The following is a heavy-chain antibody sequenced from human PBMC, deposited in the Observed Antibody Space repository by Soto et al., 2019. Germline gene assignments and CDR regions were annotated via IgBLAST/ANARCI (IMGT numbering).Heavy chain of an antibody. J-gene: IGHJ5*02. Sequence: ASVKVSCKVSGYTLTELSMHWVRQAPGKGLEWMGGFDPEDGETIYAQKFQGRVTMTEDTSTDTAYMELSSLRSEDTAVYYCATDPRYCSSTSCPNWFAPWGQGTLVTVSS. V-gene: IGHV1-24*01. D-gene: IGHD2-2*01. CDR3: ATDPRYCSSTSCPNWFAP. CDR1: GYTLTELS. CDR2: FDPEDGET.